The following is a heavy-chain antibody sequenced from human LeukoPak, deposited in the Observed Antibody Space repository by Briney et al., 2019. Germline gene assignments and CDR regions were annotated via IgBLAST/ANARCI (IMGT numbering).Heavy chain of an antibody. CDR1: GFTFSNYY. Sequence: GGSLRLSCAASGFTFSNYYMSWIRQPPGKGLEWVSYISSSGSYAYYADSVKGRFAIPRDNAKNSLFLQMNSLRVDVTAVYYCARDLGGDGYKQGGFDYWGQGILVTVSS. V-gene: IGHV3-11*05. CDR3: ARDLGGDGYKQGGFDY. CDR2: ISSSGSYA. D-gene: IGHD5-24*01. J-gene: IGHJ4*02.